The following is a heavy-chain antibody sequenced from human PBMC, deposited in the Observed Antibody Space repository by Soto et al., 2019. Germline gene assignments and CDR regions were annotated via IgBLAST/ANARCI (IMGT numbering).Heavy chain of an antibody. CDR2: MNPNNGDT. CDR3: ARSVSATDFDS. J-gene: IGHJ4*02. Sequence: QVRLVQSGAEVKKPGASVKVSCKASGYTFSSFEIHWVRQAAGQGLEWMGWMNPNNGDTGHAQKFQGRVTMTRNTSISTAFMQLRSLRSEDTAMFYCARSVSATDFDSWGQGTLVTVSS. V-gene: IGHV1-8*01. CDR1: GYTFSSFE. D-gene: IGHD2-8*01.